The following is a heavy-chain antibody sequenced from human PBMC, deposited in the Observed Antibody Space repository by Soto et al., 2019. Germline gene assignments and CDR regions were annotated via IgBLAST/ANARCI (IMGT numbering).Heavy chain of an antibody. V-gene: IGHV6-1*01. Sequence: SQTLSLTCDISGDSVSSNSAGWNWIRQTPSRGLEWLGRTYYKSKWYYTYAASVKSRITVSPDTSKNQFSLQLTSVTPEDTAVYYCARVSWDDASAHYYIDLCHNGTPATV. CDR3: ARVSWDDASAHYYIDL. CDR2: TYYKSKWYY. CDR1: GDSVSSNSAG. J-gene: IGHJ6*03. D-gene: IGHD1-1*01.